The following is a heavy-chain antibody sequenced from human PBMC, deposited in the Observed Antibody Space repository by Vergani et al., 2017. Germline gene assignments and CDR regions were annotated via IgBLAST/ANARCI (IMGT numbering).Heavy chain of an antibody. V-gene: IGHV3-7*01. Sequence: EVQLVASGGGLVQRGGSLRLSCEASGFTFSNLWMTWVRQAPGKGLEWVANIKYDGSKKNYVDSETGRFTIYRDNAKNSLYLQMNNLRVEDTAVYFCARSPDAYTDGGYISQFDAWGQGTLVTVSP. CDR2: IKYDGSKK. CDR3: ARSPDAYTDGGYISQFDA. J-gene: IGHJ5*02. CDR1: GFTFSNLW. D-gene: IGHD5-18*01.